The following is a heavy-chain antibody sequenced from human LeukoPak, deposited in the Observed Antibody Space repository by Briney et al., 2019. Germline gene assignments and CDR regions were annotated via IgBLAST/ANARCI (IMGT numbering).Heavy chain of an antibody. J-gene: IGHJ4*02. CDR1: GDSISSYY. Sequence: SETLSLTCTVSGDSISSYYWSWIRQPAGKGLEWIGRIYTSGSTNYNPSLKSRVTMSVDTSKNQFSLKLSSVTAADTAVYYCARDRKIEDSSGWYPAIDYWGQGTLLTVSS. CDR2: IYTSGST. D-gene: IGHD6-19*01. V-gene: IGHV4-4*07. CDR3: ARDRKIEDSSGWYPAIDY.